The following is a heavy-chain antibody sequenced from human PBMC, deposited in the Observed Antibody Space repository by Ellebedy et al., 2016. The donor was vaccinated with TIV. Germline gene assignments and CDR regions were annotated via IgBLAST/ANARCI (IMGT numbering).Heavy chain of an antibody. CDR2: IYYNGRT. CDR1: GGSISPYY. Sequence: MPGGSLRLSCIVSGGSISPYYWIWVRQPPGKGLEWIGYIYYNGRTQYNPSLKSRVTISLDTSSNQFSLNLNSVTPADTAVYFCARDDFNAFDIWGQGTMVTVSS. D-gene: IGHD2-21*02. J-gene: IGHJ3*02. CDR3: ARDDFNAFDI. V-gene: IGHV4-59*01.